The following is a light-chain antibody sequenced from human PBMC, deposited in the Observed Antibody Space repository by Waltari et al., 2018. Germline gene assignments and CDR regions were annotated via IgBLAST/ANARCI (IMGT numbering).Light chain of an antibody. CDR2: AVT. CDR3: CTHVGNANYV. J-gene: IGLJ1*01. Sequence: QSALTQPPSASGSPGQSVTISSTGPSLDAGEHTSLSWYQQHPGRAPKLMIYAVTRRPSGVPDRFSGSKSGITATLTVSGLQAEDEADYYCCTHVGNANYVFGTGTRVTVL. V-gene: IGLV2-8*01. CDR1: SLDAGEHTS.